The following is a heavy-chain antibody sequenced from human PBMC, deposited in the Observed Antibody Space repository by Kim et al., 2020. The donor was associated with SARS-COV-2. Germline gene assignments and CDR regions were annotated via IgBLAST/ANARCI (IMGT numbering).Heavy chain of an antibody. J-gene: IGHJ4*02. CDR3: ARPYDSSGYYSGY. Sequence: AAPVKGRFPITRDNAKNSRYLQMNSLRAEDTAVYYCARPYDSSGYYSGYWGQGTLVTVSS. V-gene: IGHV3-21*01. D-gene: IGHD3-22*01.